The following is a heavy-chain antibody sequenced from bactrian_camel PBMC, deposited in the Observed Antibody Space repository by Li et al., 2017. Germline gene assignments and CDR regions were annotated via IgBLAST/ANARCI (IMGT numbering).Heavy chain of an antibody. CDR1: GYTYSRNC. CDR2: IDSDGST. D-gene: IGHD1*01. J-gene: IGHJ4*01. V-gene: IGHV3S53*01. Sequence: HVQLVESGGGLVQPGGSLRLSCAASGYTYSRNCMAWFRQAPGKERERVAAIDSDGSTRYADSVKGRLTISGGSSKKTVYLQMDSLKPEDTAVYYCVADGSTWYWYVYWGQGTQVTVS. CDR3: VADGSTWYWYVY.